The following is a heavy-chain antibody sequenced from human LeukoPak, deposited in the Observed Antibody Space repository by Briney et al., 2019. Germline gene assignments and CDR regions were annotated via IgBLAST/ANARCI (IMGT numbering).Heavy chain of an antibody. J-gene: IGHJ4*02. CDR2: ITSGGDYI. V-gene: IGHV3-21*01. Sequence: GGSLRLSCAASGFTFNTFNMNWVRQAPGKGLGWVSSITSGGDYIYYADSVKGRFTTSTNTAKNSMSLQPNSLRVEDTAVSYCARGQYDALAASYKWTPDYWGPGTLVTVSS. CDR1: GFTFNTFN. CDR3: ARGQYDALAASYKWTPDY. D-gene: IGHD3-9*01.